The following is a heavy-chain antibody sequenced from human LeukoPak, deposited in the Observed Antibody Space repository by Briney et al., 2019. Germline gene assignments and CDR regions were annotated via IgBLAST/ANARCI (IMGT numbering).Heavy chain of an antibody. Sequence: GGSLRLSCAASGFPLSSYAMSWVRQGPGKGLEWVAATSSSDPGTYHADSVRCRFTISRDNSKNTLYLQMNRLRVEDAAVYYCARAPVTSCRGAFCYPFDYRGQGTLVTVSS. D-gene: IGHD2-15*01. CDR1: GFPLSSYA. CDR3: ARAPVTSCRGAFCYPFDY. J-gene: IGHJ4*02. CDR2: TSSSDPGT. V-gene: IGHV3-23*01.